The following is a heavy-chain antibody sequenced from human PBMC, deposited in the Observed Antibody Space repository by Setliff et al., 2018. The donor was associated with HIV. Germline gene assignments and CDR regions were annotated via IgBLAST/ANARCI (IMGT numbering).Heavy chain of an antibody. D-gene: IGHD5-12*01. CDR2: IDYSGST. CDR3: SRAPRFHKGGSDI. J-gene: IGHJ4*02. CDR1: GGSIRRSIYH. V-gene: IGHV4-39*07. Sequence: SETLSLTCTVSGGSIRRSIYHWDWIRQPPGKGLEWIGGIDYSGSTYYNPSLKGRVTISLDPPQNRFSLKLTSVTAADTAIYYCSRAPRFHKGGSDIWGQGIAVTVSS.